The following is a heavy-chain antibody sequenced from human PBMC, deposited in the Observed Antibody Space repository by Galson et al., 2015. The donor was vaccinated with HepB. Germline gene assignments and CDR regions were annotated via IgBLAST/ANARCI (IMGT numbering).Heavy chain of an antibody. D-gene: IGHD4-17*01. CDR2: ISGSGGST. Sequence: LRLSCAASGFTFSSYAMSWVRQAPGKGLEWVSAISGSGGSTYYADSVKGRFTISRDNSKNTLYLQMNSLRAEDTAVYYCAKKGYYGDYTFDYWGQGTLVTVSS. CDR1: GFTFSSYA. J-gene: IGHJ4*02. V-gene: IGHV3-23*01. CDR3: AKKGYYGDYTFDY.